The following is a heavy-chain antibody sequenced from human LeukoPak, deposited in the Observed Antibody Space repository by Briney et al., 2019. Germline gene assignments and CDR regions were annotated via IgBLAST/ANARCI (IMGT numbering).Heavy chain of an antibody. D-gene: IGHD6-13*01. CDR1: GGSISSGDYY. Sequence: PSQTLSLTCTVSGGSISSGDYYWSWIRQPPGKGLEWIGYIYYSGSTNYNPSLKSRVTISVDTSKNQFSLKLSSVTAADTAVYYCAREIAAARIDYWGQGTLVTVSS. J-gene: IGHJ4*02. V-gene: IGHV4-61*08. CDR3: AREIAAARIDY. CDR2: IYYSGST.